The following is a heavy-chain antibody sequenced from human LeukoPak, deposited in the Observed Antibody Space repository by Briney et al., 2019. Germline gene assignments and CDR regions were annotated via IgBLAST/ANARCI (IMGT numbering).Heavy chain of an antibody. CDR1: GFTFSSYA. V-gene: IGHV3-30-3*01. D-gene: IGHD3-10*01. Sequence: GSLRLSCAASGFTFSSYAMHWVRQAPGKGLEWVAVISYDGSNKYYADSVKGRFTISRDNSKNTLYLQMNSLRAEDTAVYYCAREYDTMVRGVGDAFDIWGQGTTVTVSS. J-gene: IGHJ3*02. CDR2: ISYDGSNK. CDR3: AREYDTMVRGVGDAFDI.